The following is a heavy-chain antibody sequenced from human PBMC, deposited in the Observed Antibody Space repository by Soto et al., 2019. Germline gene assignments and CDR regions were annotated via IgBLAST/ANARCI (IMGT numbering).Heavy chain of an antibody. V-gene: IGHV3-7*01. CDR2: INQDVSEK. CDR3: STSLNY. Sequence: TGGSLRLSCAASGFTFSNYWMDWVRQAPGKGLEWVANINQDVSEKHYVDSVKGRFTISRDNAKNSLYLQMSSLTAEDSALYYCSTSLNYWGQGTLVTVSS. J-gene: IGHJ4*02. CDR1: GFTFSNYW.